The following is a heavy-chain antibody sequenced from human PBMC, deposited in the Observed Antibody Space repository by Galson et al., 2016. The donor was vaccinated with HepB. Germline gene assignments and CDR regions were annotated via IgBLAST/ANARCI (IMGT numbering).Heavy chain of an antibody. CDR3: ARAIRDSSGYSYDAFDI. J-gene: IGHJ3*02. CDR1: GFTFRSYD. D-gene: IGHD3-22*01. CDR2: VGSAGDT. Sequence: SLRLSCADSGFTFRSYDIHFVSQTTGKSLEWVSCVGSAGDTYYSGSVTRRFTISRENAKSSSYLQMNSLRVGDTAVYFCARAIRDSSGYSYDAFDIWGQGTMVTVSS. V-gene: IGHV3-13*01.